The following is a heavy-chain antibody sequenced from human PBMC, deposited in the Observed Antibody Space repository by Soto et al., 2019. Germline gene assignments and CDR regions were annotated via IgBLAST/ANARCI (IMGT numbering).Heavy chain of an antibody. J-gene: IGHJ6*02. Sequence: EVQLVESGGGLVQPGGSLRLSCAASGFTFSSYSMNWVRQAPGKWLEWVSYISSSSSTIYYADSVKGRFTISRDNAKNSLYLQMNSLRDEDTAVYYCARNGGDCSGGSCPYYYYYGMDVWGQGTTVTVSS. CDR3: ARNGGDCSGGSCPYYYYYGMDV. D-gene: IGHD2-15*01. CDR1: GFTFSSYS. CDR2: ISSSSSTI. V-gene: IGHV3-48*02.